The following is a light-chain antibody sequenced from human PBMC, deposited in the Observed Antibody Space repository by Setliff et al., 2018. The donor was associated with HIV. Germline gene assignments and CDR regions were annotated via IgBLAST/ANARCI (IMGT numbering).Light chain of an antibody. CDR2: EVI. Sequence: SVLAQPASVSVSPGQSITISCTGTSSDIGAYNYVSWFQQYPGEAPKLIMYEVIDRPSGVSNRFSGSTSGNTASLTISGLQPEDEAHNYCSSYKDRTINTVRVGGGTKVTVL. CDR1: SSDIGAYNY. J-gene: IGLJ2*01. V-gene: IGLV2-14*03. CDR3: SSYKDRTINTVR.